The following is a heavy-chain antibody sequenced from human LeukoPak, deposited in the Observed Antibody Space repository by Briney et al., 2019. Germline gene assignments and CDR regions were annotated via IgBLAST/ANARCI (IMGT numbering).Heavy chain of an antibody. CDR2: IHFTGMT. D-gene: IGHD2-15*01. V-gene: IGHV4-59*01. Sequence: SETLSLTCTVSDGSISSYHWTWIRQPPGKGLEWIGNIHFTGMTSYSPSLRTRVTISLDASKRQFSLKLTSVTAADTAVYFCARRYCSGGSCRDAFDIWGQGTMVTVSS. CDR1: DGSISSYH. CDR3: ARRYCSGGSCRDAFDI. J-gene: IGHJ3*02.